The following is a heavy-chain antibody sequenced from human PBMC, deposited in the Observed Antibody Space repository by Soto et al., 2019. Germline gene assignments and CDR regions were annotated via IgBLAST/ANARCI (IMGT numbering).Heavy chain of an antibody. D-gene: IGHD4-17*01. CDR3: EREYGDLDFYI. Sequence: QVQLQESGPGLVKPSQTLSLTCTVSGGSISSGGYYWSWIRQHPGKVLEWIGYIYYSGSTYYNPSIQSRVTRSVDTSTTHFSLKASSVTDADPAVYCWEREYGDLDFYICGQGTLVTVSS. CDR1: GGSISSGGYY. J-gene: IGHJ3*02. V-gene: IGHV4-31*03. CDR2: IYYSGST.